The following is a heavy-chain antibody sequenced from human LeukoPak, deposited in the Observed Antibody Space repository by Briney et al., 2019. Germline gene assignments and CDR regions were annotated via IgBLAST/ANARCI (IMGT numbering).Heavy chain of an antibody. CDR2: ISSSSSYI. V-gene: IGHV3-21*01. CDR3: ARDVCSGGSCYSFDY. J-gene: IGHJ4*02. CDR1: GFTFSSYS. Sequence: GGSLRLSCAASGFTFSSYSMNWVRQAPGEGLEWVSSISSSSSYIYYADSVKGRFTISRDNAKNSLYLQMNSLRAEDTAVYYCARDVCSGGSCYSFDYWGQGTLVTVSS. D-gene: IGHD2-15*01.